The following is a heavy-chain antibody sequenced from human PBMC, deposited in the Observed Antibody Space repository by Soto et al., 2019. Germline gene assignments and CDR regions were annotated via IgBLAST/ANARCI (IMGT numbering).Heavy chain of an antibody. J-gene: IGHJ6*03. CDR3: VKFRGRAYHYYYMDG. D-gene: IGHD3-16*01. CDR2: GGSGGST. V-gene: IGHV3-23*01. CDR1: GFSFSTYG. Sequence: DVQLLESGGGLEKRGGSLRLSCAASGFSFSTYGMTWVRQAPGKGLEWVSYGGSGGSTYYADSVKGRFTISRDNSKNTLYLQMNSLRAEDTAVYYCVKFRGRAYHYYYMDGWGNGTTVTVSS.